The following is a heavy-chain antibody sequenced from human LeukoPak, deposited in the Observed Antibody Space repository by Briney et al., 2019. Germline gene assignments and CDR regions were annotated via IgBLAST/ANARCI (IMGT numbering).Heavy chain of an antibody. Sequence: SETLSLTCTVSGGSISSSSYYWGWIRQPPGKGLEWIGSIYYSGSTYYNPSLKSRVTISVDTSKNQFSLKLSSVTAADTAVYYCARHGASLLWFGESYEKEGVYFDYWGQGTLVTVSS. V-gene: IGHV4-39*01. D-gene: IGHD3-10*01. J-gene: IGHJ4*02. CDR1: GGSISSSSYY. CDR2: IYYSGST. CDR3: ARHGASLLWFGESYEKEGVYFDY.